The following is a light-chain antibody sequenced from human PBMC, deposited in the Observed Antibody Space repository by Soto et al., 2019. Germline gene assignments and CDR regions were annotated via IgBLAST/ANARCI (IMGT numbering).Light chain of an antibody. CDR3: QQYNNWPQIT. CDR1: QSVIIK. J-gene: IGKJ5*01. V-gene: IGKV3-15*01. Sequence: IVMPQSPATVSVSKRERPTLSCRVSQSVIIKLAWYQQRPGQAPRLLIYDTSTRATGIPARFSGSGSGTEFTLTIRCLQSEDFAVYCCQQYNNWPQITFGKGTRVDIK. CDR2: DTS.